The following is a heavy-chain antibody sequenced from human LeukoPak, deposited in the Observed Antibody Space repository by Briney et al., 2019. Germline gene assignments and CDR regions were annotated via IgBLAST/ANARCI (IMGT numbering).Heavy chain of an antibody. CDR3: ARVGPRYFDWLLSWGNWFDP. J-gene: IGHJ5*02. V-gene: IGHV4-59*01. Sequence: SETLSLTCTVSGGSTSSYYWSWIRQPPGKGLEWIGYIYYSGSTNYNPSLKSRVTISVDTSKNQFSLKLSSVTAADTAVYYCARVGPRYFDWLLSWGNWFDPWGQGTLVTVSS. D-gene: IGHD3-9*01. CDR1: GGSTSSYY. CDR2: IYYSGST.